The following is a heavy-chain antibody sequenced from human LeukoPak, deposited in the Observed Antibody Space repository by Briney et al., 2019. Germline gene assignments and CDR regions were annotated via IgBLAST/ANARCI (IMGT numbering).Heavy chain of an antibody. D-gene: IGHD3-10*01. CDR3: AHGSPLLFGELFYYFDY. J-gene: IGHJ4*02. Sequence: LRLSCAASGFTFSSYELNWIRQPPGKALEWLALIYWNDDKRYSPSLKSRLTITKDTSKNQVVLTMTNMDPVDTATYYCAHGSPLLFGELFYYFDYWGQGALVTVSS. CDR2: IYWNDDK. V-gene: IGHV2-5*08. CDR1: GFTFSSYE.